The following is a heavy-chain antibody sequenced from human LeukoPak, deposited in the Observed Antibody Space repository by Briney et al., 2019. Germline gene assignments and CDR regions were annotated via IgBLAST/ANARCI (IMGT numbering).Heavy chain of an antibody. V-gene: IGHV4-59*01. CDR3: AKPQDSSGYYYFPFDY. J-gene: IGHJ4*02. Sequence: SETLSLTCTVSGGSISSYYWSWIRQPPGKGLEWIGYIYYSGSTNYNPSLKSRVTISVDTSKNHVSLKLSSVTAADTAVYYCAKPQDSSGYYYFPFDYWGQGTLVTVSS. D-gene: IGHD3-22*01. CDR2: IYYSGST. CDR1: GGSISSYY.